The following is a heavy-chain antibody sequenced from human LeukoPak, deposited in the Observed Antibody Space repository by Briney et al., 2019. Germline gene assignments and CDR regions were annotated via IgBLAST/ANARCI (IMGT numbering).Heavy chain of an antibody. Sequence: SVKVFCKASGGTFSSYAISWVRQAPGQGLEWMGGIIAIFGTANYAQKFQGRVTITADESTSTAYMELSSLRSEDTAVYYCARSTFGVVLNWFDPWGQGTLVTVSS. V-gene: IGHV1-69*13. J-gene: IGHJ5*02. CDR1: GGTFSSYA. CDR3: ARSTFGVVLNWFDP. CDR2: IIAIFGTA. D-gene: IGHD3-3*01.